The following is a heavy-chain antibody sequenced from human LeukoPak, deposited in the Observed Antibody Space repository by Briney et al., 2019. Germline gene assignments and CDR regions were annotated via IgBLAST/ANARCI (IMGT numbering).Heavy chain of an antibody. V-gene: IGHV4-4*09. CDR2: IYTSGST. D-gene: IGHD3-3*01. J-gene: IGHJ6*03. Sequence: SETLSLTCTVSGGSISSYYWSWIRQPPGKGLEWIGYIYTSGSTNCNPSLKSRVTISVDTSKNQFSLKLSSVTAADTAVYYCARDSPYDPYYYYYYMDVWGKGTTVTVSS. CDR3: ARDSPYDPYYYYYYMDV. CDR1: GGSISSYY.